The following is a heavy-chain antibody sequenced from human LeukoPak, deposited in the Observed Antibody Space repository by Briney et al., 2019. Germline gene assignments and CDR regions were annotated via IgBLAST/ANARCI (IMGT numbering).Heavy chain of an antibody. Sequence: QPGGSLRLSCVASGFTFSTYWMSWVRQAPGKGLEWVANIKQDGSEKNYVDSVKGRFTISCDTAKNSLYLQMNSLRAEDTAVYYCARDSQAGVEGDYWGQGTLVTVSS. J-gene: IGHJ4*02. CDR3: ARDSQAGVEGDY. CDR1: GFTFSTYW. D-gene: IGHD3-10*01. CDR2: IKQDGSEK. V-gene: IGHV3-7*01.